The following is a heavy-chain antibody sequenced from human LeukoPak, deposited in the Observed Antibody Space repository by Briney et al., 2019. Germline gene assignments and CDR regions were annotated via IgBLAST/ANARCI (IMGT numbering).Heavy chain of an antibody. J-gene: IGHJ3*02. CDR2: IWYDGSNK. CDR1: GFTFSSYG. CDR3: ARNQWLYKARDAFDI. D-gene: IGHD3-22*01. V-gene: IGHV3-33*01. Sequence: GGSLRLSCAASGFTFSSYGMHWVRQAPGKGLEGVAVIWYDGSNKYYADSVKGRFTISRDNSKNTLYLQMNSLRAEDTAVYYCARNQWLYKARDAFDIWGQGTMVTVSS.